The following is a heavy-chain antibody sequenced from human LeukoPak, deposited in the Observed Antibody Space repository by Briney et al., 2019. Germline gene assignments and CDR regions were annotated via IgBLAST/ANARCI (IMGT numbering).Heavy chain of an antibody. CDR2: ISNNGDRT. V-gene: IGHV3-23*01. Sequence: GGSLRLSCAASGFTFSNYAMTWVRQAPGRGLEWVSVISNNGDRTYYADTVKGRFTISRENAKNSLYLQMNSLRAGDTAVYYCARDLRYCSGGSCYSGYFDLWGRGTLVTVSS. CDR1: GFTFSNYA. J-gene: IGHJ2*01. CDR3: ARDLRYCSGGSCYSGYFDL. D-gene: IGHD2-15*01.